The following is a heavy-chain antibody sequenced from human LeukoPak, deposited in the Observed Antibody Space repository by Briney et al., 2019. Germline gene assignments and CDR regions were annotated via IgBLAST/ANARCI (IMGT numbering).Heavy chain of an antibody. Sequence: SETLSLTCAVYGGSFSGYYWSWIRQPPGKGLEWIGEINHSGSTNYNPSLKSRVTISVDTSKDQFSLKLSSVTAADTAVYYCARIRPGPLRGYCSGGSCYRYYYYYGMDVWGQGTTVTVSS. CDR3: ARIRPGPLRGYCSGGSCYRYYYYYGMDV. CDR1: GGSFSGYY. CDR2: INHSGST. V-gene: IGHV4-34*01. J-gene: IGHJ6*02. D-gene: IGHD2-15*01.